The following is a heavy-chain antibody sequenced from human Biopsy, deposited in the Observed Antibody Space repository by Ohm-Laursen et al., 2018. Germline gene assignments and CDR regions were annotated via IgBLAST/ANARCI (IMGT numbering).Heavy chain of an antibody. CDR2: IIPMLGTV. CDR3: ARDTKWLASGPIDY. D-gene: IGHD3-22*01. V-gene: IGHV1-69*10. CDR1: GGTFQKYG. Sequence: SVKVSCKTSGGTFQKYGVTWVRQAPGQGLEWMGGIIPMLGTVQYARKLRGRVTITADKPTSTAYMDLSSLRSEDTAVYYCARDTKWLASGPIDYWGQGALVTVSS. J-gene: IGHJ4*02.